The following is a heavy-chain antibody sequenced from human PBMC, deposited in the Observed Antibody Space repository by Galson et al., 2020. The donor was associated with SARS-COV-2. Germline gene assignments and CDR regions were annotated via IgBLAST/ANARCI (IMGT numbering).Heavy chain of an antibody. CDR3: ARGGGDGGTGFDY. CDR2: IYHTGDT. D-gene: IGHD2-21*01. Sequence: SQTLSLTCSVSGYSISSGYYWGWIRKPTGKGLEWLGSIYHTGDTYYSPSLKSRVTISVDTPKNQFSLKLTSVTAADMAVYYCARGGGDGGTGFDYWGQGTLVTVSS. V-gene: IGHV4-38-2*02. CDR1: GYSISSGYY. J-gene: IGHJ4*02.